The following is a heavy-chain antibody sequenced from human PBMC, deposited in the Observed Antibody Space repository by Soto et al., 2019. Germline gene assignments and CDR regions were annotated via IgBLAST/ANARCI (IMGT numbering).Heavy chain of an antibody. J-gene: IGHJ5*02. V-gene: IGHV4-34*01. CDR1: GGSFSGYY. D-gene: IGHD5-12*01. CDR3: ASPGPTIRGGWFDP. Sequence: QVQLQQWGAGLLKSSETLSLTCAVYGGSFSGYYWTWIRQPPGKGLEWIGEINHSGSTNYNPSLKSRVTISVDTSKNQFSLKLSSVTAADTAVYYCASPGPTIRGGWFDPWGQGTLVTVSS. CDR2: INHSGST.